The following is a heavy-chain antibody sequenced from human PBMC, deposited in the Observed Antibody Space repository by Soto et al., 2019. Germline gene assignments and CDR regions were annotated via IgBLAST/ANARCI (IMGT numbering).Heavy chain of an antibody. V-gene: IGHV3-64*01. J-gene: IGHJ4*02. CDR3: ARRDPYNSDS. CDR1: GFTFSNYA. CDR2: ISSHGDST. Sequence: GGSLRLSCAASGFTFSNYAMHWVRQAPGKGLEYVSAISSHGDSTYYANSVKGRFTISRDNSKNTLYLQMGSLRTEDMAVYYFARRDPYNSDSWGQGTLVTVSS. D-gene: IGHD1-1*01.